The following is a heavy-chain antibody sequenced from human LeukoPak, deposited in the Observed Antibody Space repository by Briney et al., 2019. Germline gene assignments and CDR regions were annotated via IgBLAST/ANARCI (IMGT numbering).Heavy chain of an antibody. Sequence: PWETLSLTCTVSGGSFSSHYWSWIRQPPGKGLEWNGHISYIGSTNYNPSLKSRVTISVDTSKNQFSLKLSSVTAADTAVYYCARDPTTVTKGLDIWGQGTMVTVSS. V-gene: IGHV4-59*11. CDR3: ARDPTTVTKGLDI. CDR1: GGSFSSHY. CDR2: ISYIGST. J-gene: IGHJ3*02. D-gene: IGHD4-17*01.